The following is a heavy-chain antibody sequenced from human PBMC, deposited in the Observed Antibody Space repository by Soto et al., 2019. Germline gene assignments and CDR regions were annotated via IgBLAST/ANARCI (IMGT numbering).Heavy chain of an antibody. J-gene: IGHJ6*02. V-gene: IGHV3-23*01. CDR2: ISGSGGST. D-gene: IGHD2-2*01. Sequence: EVQLLESGGGLVQPGGSLRLSCAASGFTFSSYAMSWVRQAPGKGLEWVSAISGSGGSTYYADSVKGRFTISRDNSKTTLYLQMNSLRAEDTAVYYCAKDLGYCSSTSCYRGGYYYYGMDVWGQGTTVTVSS. CDR1: GFTFSSYA. CDR3: AKDLGYCSSTSCYRGGYYYYGMDV.